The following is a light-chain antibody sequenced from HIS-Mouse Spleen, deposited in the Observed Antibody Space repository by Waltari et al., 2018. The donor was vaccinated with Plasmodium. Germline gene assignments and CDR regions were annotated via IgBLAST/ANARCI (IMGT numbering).Light chain of an antibody. Sequence: SYELTQPPSVSVSPGQTARITCSGDALPKKYAYWYQQKSGQAPVLVSYEDSKRPSGIPDGFSGSSSGTMATLTISGAQVEDEADYYCYSTDSSGNHRVFGGGTKLTVL. CDR2: EDS. J-gene: IGLJ3*02. CDR1: ALPKKY. CDR3: YSTDSSGNHRV. V-gene: IGLV3-10*01.